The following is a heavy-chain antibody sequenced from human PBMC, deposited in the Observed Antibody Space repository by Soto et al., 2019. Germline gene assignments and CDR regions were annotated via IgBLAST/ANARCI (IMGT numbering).Heavy chain of an antibody. J-gene: IGHJ3*02. CDR2: ISGSGGRT. CDR3: AKDREDHNSVCDAFDI. Sequence: GGSLRLSCAASGFTFSSYAMSWVRQAPGKGLELVSAISGSGGRTYYADSVKGRFTISRDNSKNTLYLQMNSLRAEDTAVYYCAKDREDHNSVCDAFDIWGQGTVVTVSS. D-gene: IGHD1-20*01. CDR1: GFTFSSYA. V-gene: IGHV3-23*01.